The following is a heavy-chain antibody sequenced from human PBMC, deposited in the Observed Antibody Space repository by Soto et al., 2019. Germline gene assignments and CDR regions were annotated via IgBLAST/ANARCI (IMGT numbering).Heavy chain of an antibody. Sequence: SETLSLTCAVYGGSFSGYYWSWIRQPPGKGLEWIGEINHSGSTNYNPSLKSRVTISVDTSKNQLSLKLSSVTAADTAVYYCARPLVLPAAIPAYGMEVWGQGTRSTVS. CDR1: GGSFSGYY. CDR2: INHSGST. V-gene: IGHV4-34*01. J-gene: IGHJ6*02. D-gene: IGHD2-2*02. CDR3: ARPLVLPAAIPAYGMEV.